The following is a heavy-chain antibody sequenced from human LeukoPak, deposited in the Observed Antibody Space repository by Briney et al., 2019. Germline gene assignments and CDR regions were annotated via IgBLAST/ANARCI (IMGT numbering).Heavy chain of an antibody. CDR3: ARRRYYDSTGYFD. CDR2: IYYSGRT. Sequence: PSETLSLTCTVSGGVISSSSYYWGWIRQPPGKGLEWIGDIYYSGRTYYNPSLRSRVSISLDTSMNHFSLTLSSVTAADTAVYYCARRRYYDSTGYFDWGRGSLVIVSS. CDR1: GGVISSSSYY. J-gene: IGHJ1*01. D-gene: IGHD3-22*01. V-gene: IGHV4-39*02.